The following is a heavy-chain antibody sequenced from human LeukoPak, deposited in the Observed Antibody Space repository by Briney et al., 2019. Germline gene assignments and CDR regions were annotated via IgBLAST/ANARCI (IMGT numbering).Heavy chain of an antibody. CDR2: ITPSGGT. CDR3: ARDRYGDGFAHFDY. J-gene: IGHJ4*02. V-gene: IGHV1-2*02. D-gene: IGHD5-24*01. Sequence: ASVKVSFRASGGTFSSYAISWVRQAPGQGLEWMGWITPSGGTNYPQKFQGRVAITRDTSITTAYMDLSRLTSDDTAVYYCARDRYGDGFAHFDYWGQGALVTVSS. CDR1: GGTFSSYA.